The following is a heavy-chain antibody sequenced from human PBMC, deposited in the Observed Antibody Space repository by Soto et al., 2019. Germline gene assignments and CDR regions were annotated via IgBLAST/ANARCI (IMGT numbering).Heavy chain of an antibody. Sequence: QITLKESGPTLVKPTQTLTLSCTFSGFSLSTSAVGVAWIRQPPGKALECLALIYWDDDNRYSPSLKSRLTITKDTSKNQVILTMINVDPVDTATYYCVHTSGWIHTTWGQGTLVTVSS. V-gene: IGHV2-5*02. CDR1: GFSLSTSAVG. J-gene: IGHJ5*02. CDR3: VHTSGWIHTT. CDR2: IYWDDDN. D-gene: IGHD5-18*01.